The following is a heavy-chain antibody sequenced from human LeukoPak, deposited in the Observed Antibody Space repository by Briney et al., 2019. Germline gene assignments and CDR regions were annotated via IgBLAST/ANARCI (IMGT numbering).Heavy chain of an antibody. CDR2: INPNSGGT. V-gene: IGHV1-2*02. CDR3: AREKRGPNSSGYYYDY. J-gene: IGHJ4*02. Sequence: ASAKVSCKASGYTFTCYYMHWVRQAPGQGLEWMGWINPNSGGTNYAQKFQGRVTMTRDTSISTAYMELSRLRSDDTAVYYCAREKRGPNSSGYYYDYWGQGTLVTVSS. CDR1: GYTFTCYY. D-gene: IGHD3-22*01.